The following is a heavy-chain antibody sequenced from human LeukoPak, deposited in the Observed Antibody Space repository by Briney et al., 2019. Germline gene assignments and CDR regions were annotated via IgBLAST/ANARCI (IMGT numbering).Heavy chain of an antibody. J-gene: IGHJ6*03. CDR3: ATQSATYYYYYMDV. CDR2: IYTSGSA. V-gene: IGHV4-61*02. CDR1: GGSISSGSYY. Sequence: SQTLSLTCTVSGGSISSGSYYWSWIRQPAGKGLEWIGRIYTSGSANYNPSLKSRVTISVDTSKNQFSLKLSSVTAADTAVYYCATQSATYYYYYMDVWGKGTTVTVSS. D-gene: IGHD2-15*01.